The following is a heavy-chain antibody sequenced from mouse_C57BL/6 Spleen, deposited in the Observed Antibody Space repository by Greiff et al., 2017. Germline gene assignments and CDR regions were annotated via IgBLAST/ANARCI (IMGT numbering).Heavy chain of an antibody. CDR2: ISDGGSYT. V-gene: IGHV5-4*03. CDR3: ARGGAFSDYFDY. CDR1: GFTFSSYA. Sequence: EVMLVESGGGLVKPGGSLKLSCAASGFTFSSYAMSWVRQTPEKRLEWVATISDGGSYTYYPDNVKGRFTISRDNAKNNLYLQMSHLKSEDTAMYYCARGGAFSDYFDYWGQGTTLTVSS. D-gene: IGHD1-1*02. J-gene: IGHJ2*01.